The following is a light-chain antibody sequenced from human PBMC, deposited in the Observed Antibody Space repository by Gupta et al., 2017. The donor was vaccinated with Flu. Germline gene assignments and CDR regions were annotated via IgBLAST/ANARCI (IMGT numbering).Light chain of an antibody. J-gene: IGLJ2*01. CDR2: ENN. Sequence: SVLTQPPSLSAAPGQKVTISCSGSSSNIASNYVSWYQHLPGTAPKLLIYENNQSPSGIPDRFSGSKSGTSATLAIAGLQTGDEADYYCETWDNTLSAGVFGGGTKLTVL. CDR3: ETWDNTLSAGV. V-gene: IGLV1-51*01. CDR1: SSNIASNY.